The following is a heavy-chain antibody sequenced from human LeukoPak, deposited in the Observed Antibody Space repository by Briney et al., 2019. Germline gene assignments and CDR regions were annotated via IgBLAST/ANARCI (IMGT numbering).Heavy chain of an antibody. CDR3: ARVFYLHDSFDI. CDR1: GGSISSGGYY. J-gene: IGHJ3*02. V-gene: IGHV4-31*03. CDR2: IYYSGST. Sequence: SETLSLTCTVSGGSISSGGYYWSWIRQHPGKGLEWIGYIYYSGSTYYNPSLKSRVTISVDTSKNQFSLKLSSVTAADTAVYYWARVFYLHDSFDIWGQGTMVPVSS. D-gene: IGHD2/OR15-2a*01.